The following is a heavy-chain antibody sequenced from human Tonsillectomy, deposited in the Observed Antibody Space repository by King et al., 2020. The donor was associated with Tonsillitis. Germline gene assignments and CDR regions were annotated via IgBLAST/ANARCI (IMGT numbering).Heavy chain of an antibody. V-gene: IGHV3-30*04. D-gene: IGHD3-22*01. CDR2: VSYDGSNK. CDR3: AGVDSSGHDALDI. Sequence: VQLVESGGGVVQPGRSLRLSCAASGFSFSRYAMHWVRQAPGKGLEWVAVVSYDGSNKYYADSVKGRFTISRDNSKNTLYLKMNRQRAEDTAVYYCAGVDSSGHDALDIWGQGTMVTVSS. J-gene: IGHJ3*02. CDR1: GFSFSRYA.